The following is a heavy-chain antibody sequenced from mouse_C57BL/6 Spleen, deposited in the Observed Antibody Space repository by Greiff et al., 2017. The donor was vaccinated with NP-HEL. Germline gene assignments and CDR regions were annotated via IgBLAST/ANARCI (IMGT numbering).Heavy chain of an antibody. Sequence: EVMLVESGAELVRPGASVKLSCTASGFNIKDDYMHWVKQRPEQGLEWIGWIDPENGDTEYASKFQGKATITADTSSNTAYLQLSSLTSEDTAVYYCTTGYYYGSSYPYYFDYWGQGTTLTVSS. V-gene: IGHV14-4*01. CDR1: GFNIKDDY. CDR2: IDPENGDT. CDR3: TTGYYYGSSYPYYFDY. D-gene: IGHD1-1*01. J-gene: IGHJ2*01.